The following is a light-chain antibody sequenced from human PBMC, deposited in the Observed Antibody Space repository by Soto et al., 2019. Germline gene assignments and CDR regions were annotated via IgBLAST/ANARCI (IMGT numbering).Light chain of an antibody. CDR1: SATIGKNY. CDR2: DNN. V-gene: IGLV1-51*01. J-gene: IGLJ3*02. Sequence: QSVLTQPPSVSAAAGQKVTISCSGTSATIGKNYVSWYQQVPGTAPKLLIYDNNKRPSGIPDRFFGAKSGTTATLGITGLEFGDEAGYYCGTWDTSLDPGGGVFGGGTKLTVL. CDR3: GTWDTSLDPGGGV.